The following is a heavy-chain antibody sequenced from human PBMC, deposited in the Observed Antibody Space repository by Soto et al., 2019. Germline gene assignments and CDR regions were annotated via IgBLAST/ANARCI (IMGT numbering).Heavy chain of an antibody. CDR1: GFTFSSYS. CDR3: ARDFFYEPNWFDP. CDR2: ISSSSSYI. D-gene: IGHD3-22*01. V-gene: IGHV3-21*01. Sequence: PGGSLRLSCAASGFTFSSYSMNWVRQAPGKGLEWVSSISSSSSYIYYADSVKGRFTISRDNAKNSLYLQMNSLRAEDTAVYYCARDFFYEPNWFDPWGQGTLVTVSS. J-gene: IGHJ5*02.